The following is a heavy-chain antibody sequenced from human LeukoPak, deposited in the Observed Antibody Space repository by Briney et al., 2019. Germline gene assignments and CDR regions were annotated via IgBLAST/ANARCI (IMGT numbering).Heavy chain of an antibody. CDR2: IYTSGST. J-gene: IGHJ6*03. CDR3: ARLLYSSSPTWNYYYYMDV. Sequence: GSLRLSCAASGLTFSSFAMRWVRQAPGKGLEWIGYIYTSGSTNYNPSLKSRVTISVDTSKNQFSLKLSSVTAADTAVYYCARLLYSSSPTWNYYYYMDVWGKGTTVTVSS. D-gene: IGHD6-6*01. V-gene: IGHV4-4*09. CDR1: GLTFSSFA.